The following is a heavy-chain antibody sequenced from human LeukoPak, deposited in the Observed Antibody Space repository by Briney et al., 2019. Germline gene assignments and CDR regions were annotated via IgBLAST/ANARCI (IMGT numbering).Heavy chain of an antibody. CDR2: ISSSSSTI. CDR1: GFTFSSYS. D-gene: IGHD3-3*01. V-gene: IGHV3-48*01. CDR3: ARDHIVDFWSGYYAY. Sequence: GGSLRLSCAASGFTFSSYSMNWVRQAPGKGLEWVSYISSSSSTIYYAGSVKGRFTISRDNAKNSLYLQMNSLRAEDTAVYYCARDHIVDFWSGYYAYWGQGTLVTVSS. J-gene: IGHJ4*02.